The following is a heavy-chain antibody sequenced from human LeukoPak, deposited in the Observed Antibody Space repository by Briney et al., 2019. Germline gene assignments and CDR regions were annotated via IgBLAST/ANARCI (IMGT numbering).Heavy chain of an antibody. V-gene: IGHV1-46*01. CDR1: GYTFTNSY. J-gene: IGHJ4*02. CDR3: ARGGSGLDY. CDR2: INPSGDST. D-gene: IGHD6-19*01. Sequence: ASVKVSCKAPGYTFTNSYIHWVRQAPGQGLEWMGIINPSGDSTNYAQKFQGRVTMTRDTSTSTSYMDLSSLRSEDTAVYYCARGGSGLDYWGQGTLVTVSS.